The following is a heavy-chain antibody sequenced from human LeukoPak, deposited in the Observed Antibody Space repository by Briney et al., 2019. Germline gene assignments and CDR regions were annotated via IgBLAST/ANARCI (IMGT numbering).Heavy chain of an antibody. V-gene: IGHV1-18*01. CDR2: ISGHNDNA. CDR3: ARYLGHSSGSKRGFDY. J-gene: IGHJ4*02. D-gene: IGHD6-19*01. CDR1: GYTFSTYG. Sequence: ASVKVSCKASGYTFSTYGISWVRQAPGQGLAWLGWISGHNDNANYVQEFQDRVTMTTDTSTTTAYMELRSLTSDDTAVYFCARYLGHSSGSKRGFDYWGQGTLVTVSS.